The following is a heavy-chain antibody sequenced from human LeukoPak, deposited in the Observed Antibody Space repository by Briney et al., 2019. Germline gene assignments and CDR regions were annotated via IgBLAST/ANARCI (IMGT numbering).Heavy chain of an antibody. Sequence: ASVKVSCKASGYTFTSYAMHWVRQAPGQRLEWMGWINAGNGNTKYSQEFQGRVTITRDTSASTAYMELSSLRSEDTAVYYCAAEQATYYYDSSGYETHAFDIWGQGTMVTVSS. V-gene: IGHV1-3*03. CDR1: GYTFTSYA. J-gene: IGHJ3*02. D-gene: IGHD3-22*01. CDR3: AAEQATYYYDSSGYETHAFDI. CDR2: INAGNGNT.